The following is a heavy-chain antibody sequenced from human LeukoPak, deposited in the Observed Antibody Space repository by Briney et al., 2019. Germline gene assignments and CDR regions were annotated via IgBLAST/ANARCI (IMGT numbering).Heavy chain of an antibody. CDR1: GFILSSYG. CDR3: ARVVPPTDYGSGSYFWDPYYFDY. Sequence: PGGSLRLSCAASGFILSSYGMTWVRQAPGKGLEWVATIGDSGTTTYYADSVKGRFTISRDNSKNTLYLQMNSLRAEDTAVYYCARVVPPTDYGSGSYFWDPYYFDYWGQGTLVTVSS. CDR2: IGDSGTTT. J-gene: IGHJ4*02. V-gene: IGHV3-23*01. D-gene: IGHD3-10*01.